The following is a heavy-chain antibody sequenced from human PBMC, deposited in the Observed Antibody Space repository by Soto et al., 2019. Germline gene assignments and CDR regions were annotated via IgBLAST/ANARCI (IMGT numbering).Heavy chain of an antibody. D-gene: IGHD3-3*01. CDR3: AKDLEGKASYDFWSGYYTDY. V-gene: IGHV3-30*18. Sequence: SGGSLSLSCAASGFTFSSYGMHWVRQAPGKGLEWVAVISYDGSNKYYADSVKGRFTISRDNSKNTLYLQMNSLRAEDTAVYYCAKDLEGKASYDFWSGYYTDYWGQGTLVTLSS. CDR2: ISYDGSNK. CDR1: GFTFSSYG. J-gene: IGHJ4*02.